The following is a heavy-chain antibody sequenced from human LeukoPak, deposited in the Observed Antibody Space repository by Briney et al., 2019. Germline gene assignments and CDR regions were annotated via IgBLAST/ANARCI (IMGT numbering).Heavy chain of an antibody. CDR2: ISSSSSYI. V-gene: IGHV3-21*01. CDR3: ARGLSGVAGYTYGRGIDY. Sequence: GGCLRLSSAASEFTFSSYTMNWDRQAPGKGLKWCSSISSSSSYIYYADSVKGRFTISRDNAKTSLYLQMNSLRAEDTAVYDCARGLSGVAGYTYGRGIDYWGQGTLVTVSS. J-gene: IGHJ4*02. CDR1: EFTFSSYT. D-gene: IGHD5-18*01.